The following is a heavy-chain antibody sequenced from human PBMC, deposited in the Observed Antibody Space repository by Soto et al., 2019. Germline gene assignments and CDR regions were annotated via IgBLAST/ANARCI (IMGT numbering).Heavy chain of an antibody. J-gene: IGHJ4*02. CDR3: AKEGDDFWSGYYIFDY. V-gene: IGHV3-23*01. D-gene: IGHD3-3*01. CDR2: ISGSGGST. CDR1: GFTFSSYA. Sequence: EVQLLESGGGLVQPGGSLRLSCAASGFTFSSYAMSWVRQAPGKGLEWVSAISGSGGSTYYADSVKGRFTISRDNSKNTLYLQMNSLRAEDTAVYYCAKEGDDFWSGYYIFDYWGQGTLVTVSS.